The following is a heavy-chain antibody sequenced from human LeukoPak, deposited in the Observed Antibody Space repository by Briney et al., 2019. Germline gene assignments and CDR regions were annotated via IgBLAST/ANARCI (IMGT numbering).Heavy chain of an antibody. CDR1: GGSISSGDYY. Sequence: PSQTLSLTCTVSGGSISSGDYYWTWIRQPPGKGLEWIGYIYYSGSTHYNPSLKSRVSISVDTAKNQFSLNLSSVTAADTAVYYCARDQNKYDSSGYYYYYYGMDVWGQGTTVTVSS. CDR3: ARDQNKYDSSGYYYYYYGMDV. J-gene: IGHJ6*02. D-gene: IGHD3-22*01. V-gene: IGHV4-30-4*01. CDR2: IYYSGST.